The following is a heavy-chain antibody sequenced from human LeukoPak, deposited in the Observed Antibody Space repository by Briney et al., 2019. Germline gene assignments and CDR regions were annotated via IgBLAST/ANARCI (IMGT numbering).Heavy chain of an antibody. CDR2: ISGSGGST. J-gene: IGHJ4*02. CDR1: GFTFSSYA. CDR3: ATSRQWLVRYFDY. Sequence: GGSLRLSCAASGFTFSSYAMSWVRQAPGKGLEWVAAISGSGGSTYYADSVKGRFTISRDNSKNTLYLQMKSLRAEDTTVYYCATSRQWLVRYFDYWGQGTLATVSS. V-gene: IGHV3-23*01. D-gene: IGHD6-19*01.